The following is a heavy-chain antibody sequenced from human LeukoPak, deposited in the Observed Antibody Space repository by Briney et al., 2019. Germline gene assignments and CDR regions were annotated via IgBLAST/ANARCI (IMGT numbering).Heavy chain of an antibody. V-gene: IGHV4-31*03. CDR3: ARNKREYSSSSGSFDY. CDR1: GGSISSGGYY. CDR2: IYYSGST. J-gene: IGHJ4*02. Sequence: SETLSLTCTVSGGSISSGGYYWSWIRQHPGKGLEWIGYIYYSGSTYYNPSLKSRVTISVDTSKNQFSLKLSSVTAADTAVYYCARNKREYSSSSGSFDYWGQGTLVTVPS. D-gene: IGHD6-6*01.